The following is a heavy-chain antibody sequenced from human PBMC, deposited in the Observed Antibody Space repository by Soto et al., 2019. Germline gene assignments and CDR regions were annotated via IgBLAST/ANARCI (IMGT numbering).Heavy chain of an antibody. D-gene: IGHD5-12*01. J-gene: IGHJ4*02. Sequence: SETLSLTCAVYGGSFSGYYWSWIRQPPGKGLEWIGEINHSGSTNYNPSLKSRVTISVDTSKNQFSLKLSSVTAADTAVYYCARGSSIVATNYYFDYWGQGTLGTVS. CDR2: INHSGST. CDR3: ARGSSIVATNYYFDY. V-gene: IGHV4-34*01. CDR1: GGSFSGYY.